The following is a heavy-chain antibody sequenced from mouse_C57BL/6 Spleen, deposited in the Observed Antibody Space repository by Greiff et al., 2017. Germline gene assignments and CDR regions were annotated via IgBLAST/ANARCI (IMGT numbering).Heavy chain of an antibody. Sequence: QVQLQQPGAELVMPGASVKLSCKASGYTFTSYWMHWVKQRPGQGLEWIGEIDPSDSYTNYNQKFKGKSTLTVDKSSSTAYMQLSSLTSEDAAVYCCAGQYGDLYYLDYWGQGTTLTVSS. CDR2: IDPSDSYT. CDR1: GYTFTSYW. CDR3: AGQYGDLYYLDY. J-gene: IGHJ2*01. V-gene: IGHV1-69*01. D-gene: IGHD2-13*01.